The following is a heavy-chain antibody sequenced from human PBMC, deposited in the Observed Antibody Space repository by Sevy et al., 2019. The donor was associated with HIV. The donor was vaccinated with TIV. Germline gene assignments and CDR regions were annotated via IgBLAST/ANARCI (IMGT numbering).Heavy chain of an antibody. CDR2: FDPEDGET. CDR3: ATEPGITGTKNY. V-gene: IGHV1-24*01. Sequence: ASVKVSCKVSGYTLTELSMHWVRQAPGKGLEWMGGFDPEDGETIYAQMFQGRVTMTEDTSTDTAYMELSSLRSEDTAVYYCATEPGITGTKNYWGQGTLVTVSS. D-gene: IGHD1-7*01. J-gene: IGHJ4*02. CDR1: GYTLTELS.